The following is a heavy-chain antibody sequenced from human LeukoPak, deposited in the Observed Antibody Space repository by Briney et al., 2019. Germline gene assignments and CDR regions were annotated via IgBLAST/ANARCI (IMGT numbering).Heavy chain of an antibody. D-gene: IGHD3-9*01. CDR3: ARSTLRYFDWLSPLPDY. CDR2: IWYDGSNK. V-gene: IGHV3-33*08. J-gene: IGHJ4*02. CDR1: GFTFSSYE. Sequence: GGSLRLSCAASGFTFSSYEVIWVRQAPGKGLEWVAVIWYDGSNKYYADSVKGRFTISRDNSKNTLYLQMNSLRAEDTAVYYCARSTLRYFDWLSPLPDYWGQGTLVTVSS.